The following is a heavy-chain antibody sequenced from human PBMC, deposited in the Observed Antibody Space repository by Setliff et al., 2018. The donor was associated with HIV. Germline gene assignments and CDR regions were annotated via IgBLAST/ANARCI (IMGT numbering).Heavy chain of an antibody. J-gene: IGHJ4*02. Sequence: GGSLRLSCTASGFTFGDYAMSWFRQAPGKGLEWVGFIRSKAYGGTTEYAASVKGRFTISRDDSKSIAYLQMNSLKTEDTAVYYCASHSDWFLDLYWGQGTLVTVSS. CDR1: GFTFGDYA. D-gene: IGHD3-9*01. CDR2: IRSKAYGGTT. CDR3: ASHSDWFLDLY. V-gene: IGHV3-49*03.